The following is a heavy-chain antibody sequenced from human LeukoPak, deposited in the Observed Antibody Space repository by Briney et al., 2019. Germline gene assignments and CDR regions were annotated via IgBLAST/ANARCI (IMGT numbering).Heavy chain of an antibody. J-gene: IGHJ4*02. Sequence: ASVKVSCKASGYTFTSYYIHWVRQAPGQGLEWMGGIIPIFGAANYAQKFQGRVTITTDESTSTAYMELSSLRSEDTALYYCARTMEYHLDYWGQGTLVTVSS. CDR2: IIPIFGAA. V-gene: IGHV1-69*05. D-gene: IGHD2-2*01. CDR3: ARTMEYHLDY. CDR1: GYTFTSYY.